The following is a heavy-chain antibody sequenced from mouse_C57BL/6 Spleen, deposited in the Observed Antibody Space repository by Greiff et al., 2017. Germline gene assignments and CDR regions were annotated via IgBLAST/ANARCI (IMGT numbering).Heavy chain of an antibody. Sequence: VQLQQSGAELVRPGASVTLSCKASGYTFTDYEMHWVKQTPVHGLEWIGAIDPETGGTAYNQKFKGKAILTADKSSSTAYMELRSLTSEDSAVYYCARSGDYDYPSWFAYWGQGTLVTVSA. J-gene: IGHJ3*01. CDR1: GYTFTDYE. CDR3: ARSGDYDYPSWFAY. D-gene: IGHD2-4*01. V-gene: IGHV1-15*01. CDR2: IDPETGGT.